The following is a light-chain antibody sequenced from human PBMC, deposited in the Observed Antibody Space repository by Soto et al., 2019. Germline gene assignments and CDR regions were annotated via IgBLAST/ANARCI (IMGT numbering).Light chain of an antibody. J-gene: IGLJ1*01. Sequence: QSALPQPASVSGSPGQSITISCSGTSSGVGGYNYVSWYQQYPGKAPKVMIYDVTNRPSGVSNRFSGSRSGNTASLTISGLQAEDEADYYCCSFTTSSTYVFGTGTKVTVL. V-gene: IGLV2-14*01. CDR1: SSGVGGYNY. CDR2: DVT. CDR3: CSFTTSSTYV.